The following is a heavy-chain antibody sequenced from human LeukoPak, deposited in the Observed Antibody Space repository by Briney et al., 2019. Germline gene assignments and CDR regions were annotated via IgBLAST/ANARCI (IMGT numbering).Heavy chain of an antibody. CDR1: GGSISSSSYY. D-gene: IGHD5-18*01. CDR3: AGGVKIQLWLWPSNWFDP. J-gene: IGHJ5*02. V-gene: IGHV4-39*01. CDR2: ICYSGST. Sequence: SETLSLTCTVSGGSISSSSYYWGWIRQPPGKGLEWIGSICYSGSTYYNPSLKSRVTISVDTSKNQFSLKLSSVTAADTAVYYCAGGVKIQLWLWPSNWFDPWGQGTLVTVSS.